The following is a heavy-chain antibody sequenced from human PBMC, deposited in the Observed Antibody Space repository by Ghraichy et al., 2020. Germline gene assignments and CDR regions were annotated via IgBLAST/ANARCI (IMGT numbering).Heavy chain of an antibody. CDR2: ISNNGGST. CDR3: VKAQGGNFDWLQYH. CDR1: GFTFSFYA. Sequence: GGSLRLSCSVSGFTFSFYAMHWVRQAPGKGLEYVAAISNNGGSTNYAGSVKDRFTISRDNSKNTLFLQMSSLRAEDTAVYYCVKAQGGNFDWLQYHWGQGTLGTVSS. D-gene: IGHD3-9*01. J-gene: IGHJ5*02. V-gene: IGHV3-64D*06.